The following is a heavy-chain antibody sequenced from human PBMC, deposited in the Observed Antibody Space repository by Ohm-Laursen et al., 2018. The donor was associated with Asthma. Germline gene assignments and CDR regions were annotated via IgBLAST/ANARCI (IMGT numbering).Heavy chain of an antibody. J-gene: IGHJ4*02. CDR3: AQGNVEGLL. CDR1: GFIFSDYF. Sequence: SLRLSCAASGFIFSDYFMHWVRQRPGEGLVWISHLFPDGRRTNYADSVRGRFTISRDDAQNTVYLQMHSLRVDDTAVYFCAQGNVEGLLWGQGTLVTVSS. V-gene: IGHV3-74*01. CDR2: LFPDGRRT.